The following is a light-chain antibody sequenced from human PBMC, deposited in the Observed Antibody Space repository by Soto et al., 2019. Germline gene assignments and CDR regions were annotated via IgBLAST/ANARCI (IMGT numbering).Light chain of an antibody. Sequence: DIQMTQSPSSLSASVEDRVTITCQASQDISNYLNWYQQKPGKAPKLLIYDASNLETGVPSRFSGSGSGTDFTFTISSLQPEDIATYYCLQYDNLPITFGQGTRLEIK. V-gene: IGKV1-33*01. CDR2: DAS. CDR3: LQYDNLPIT. J-gene: IGKJ5*01. CDR1: QDISNY.